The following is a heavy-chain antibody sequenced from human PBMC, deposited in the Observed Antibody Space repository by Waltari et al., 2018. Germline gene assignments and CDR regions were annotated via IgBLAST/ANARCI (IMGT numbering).Heavy chain of an antibody. J-gene: IGHJ4*02. D-gene: IGHD6-6*01. CDR3: ARDNDLYSSSVVPLDY. Sequence: QVQLVESGGGVVQPGGSLRLSCAASGFTFSSYGMHWVRQAQGKGLEWVAFIRYDGSNKYYADSVKGRFTISRDNSKNTLYLQMNSLRAEDTAVYYCARDNDLYSSSVVPLDYWGQGTLVTVSS. CDR1: GFTFSSYG. CDR2: IRYDGSNK. V-gene: IGHV3-30*02.